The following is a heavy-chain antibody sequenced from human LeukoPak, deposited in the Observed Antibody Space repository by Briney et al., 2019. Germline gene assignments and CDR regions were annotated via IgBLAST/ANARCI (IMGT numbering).Heavy chain of an antibody. Sequence: SETLSLTCTVSGGSISSYYWGWIRQPPGKGLEWIGSTYYRGTTYYNPSLKSRVTISVDTSKNQFSLQLSSVTAADTAVYYCARDWNRYAYWGQGTLVTVSS. D-gene: IGHD1-1*01. CDR1: GGSISSYY. J-gene: IGHJ4*02. CDR2: TYYRGTT. CDR3: ARDWNRYAY. V-gene: IGHV4-39*07.